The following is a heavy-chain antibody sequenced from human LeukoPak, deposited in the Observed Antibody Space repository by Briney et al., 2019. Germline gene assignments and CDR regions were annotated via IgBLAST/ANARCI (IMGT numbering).Heavy chain of an antibody. V-gene: IGHV3-23*01. J-gene: IGHJ4*02. D-gene: IGHD4-23*01. CDR3: AKALTTVVTAGNY. CDR1: GFTFSSHA. CDR2: ISGSGGST. Sequence: GGSLRLSCAASGFTFSSHAMSWVRQAPGKGLEWVSAISGSGGSTYYADSVKGRFTISRDNSKNMMYLQMNSLRAEDTAIYYCAKALTTVVTAGNYWGQGTLVTVSS.